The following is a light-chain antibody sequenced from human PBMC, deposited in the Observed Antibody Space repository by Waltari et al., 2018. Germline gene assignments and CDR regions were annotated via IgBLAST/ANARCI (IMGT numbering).Light chain of an antibody. CDR2: SAS. J-gene: IGKJ2*01. V-gene: IGKV3-11*01. CDR1: QSASSY. CDR3: QQRSSS. Sequence: EILLTQSPAPLPSSPEARATLSCSAIQSASSYLAGYQQKPGQAPRLLIYSASNRATGMTARFSCSGSGTDFTRTISSIEPEDFAGYYCQQRSSSFGQGTKLEIK.